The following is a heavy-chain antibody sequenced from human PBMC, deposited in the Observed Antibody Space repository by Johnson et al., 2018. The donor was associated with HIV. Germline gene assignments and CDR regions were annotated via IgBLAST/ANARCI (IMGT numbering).Heavy chain of an antibody. D-gene: IGHD2-2*01. CDR2: IYSDGTT. CDR1: GFTVSSNY. J-gene: IGHJ3*02. Sequence: VQVVESGGGLIQPEGSLRLSCAASGFTVSSNYMSWVRQAPGKGLEWVSVIYSDGTTYYADSVKGRFTISRDTSKNTLYLQMNSLRAEDTAVYYCARGGSSTSLDAFDIWGQGTMVTVSS. CDR3: ARGGSSTSLDAFDI. V-gene: IGHV3-66*03.